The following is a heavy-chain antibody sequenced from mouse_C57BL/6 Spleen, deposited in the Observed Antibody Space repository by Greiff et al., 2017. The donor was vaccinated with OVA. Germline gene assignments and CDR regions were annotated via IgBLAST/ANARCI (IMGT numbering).Heavy chain of an antibody. V-gene: IGHV1-64*01. D-gene: IGHD4-1*01. J-gene: IGHJ1*03. CDR2: IHPNSGST. CDR1: GYTFTSYW. Sequence: QVQLQQPGAELVKPGASVKLSCKASGYTFTSYWMHWVKQRPGQGLEWIGMIHPNSGSTNYNEKFKSKATLTVDKSSSTAYMQLSSLTSEDSAVYYSESKLDWYFDVGGTGTTVTVSS. CDR3: ESKLDWYFDV.